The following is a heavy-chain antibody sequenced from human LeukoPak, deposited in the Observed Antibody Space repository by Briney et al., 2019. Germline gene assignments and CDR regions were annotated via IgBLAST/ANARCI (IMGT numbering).Heavy chain of an antibody. D-gene: IGHD4-23*01. J-gene: IGHJ4*02. Sequence: NPGGSLRLSCAASGFTFSPYAMNWVRQAPGKGLEWVAYISRSSSTIYYADSVRGRFIISRDDAHNSLYLQMNSLRAEDTAMYYCARDADGNADYWGRGALVTVSS. CDR3: ARDADGNADY. V-gene: IGHV3-48*04. CDR2: ISRSSSTI. CDR1: GFTFSPYA.